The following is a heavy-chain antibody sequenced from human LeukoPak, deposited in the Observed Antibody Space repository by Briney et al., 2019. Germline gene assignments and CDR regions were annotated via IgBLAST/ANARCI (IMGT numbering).Heavy chain of an antibody. J-gene: IGHJ4*02. V-gene: IGHV3-23*01. CDR1: GFTFSSYA. CDR2: ISGSGDTT. Sequence: GGSLRLSCAASGFTFSSYALSWVRQAPGEGLEWVSAISGSGDTTYYADSVKGRFTTSRDNSKNTLFLQMNTLRAEDTAVYYCAKGSSSWYPFDNWGQGTLVTVSS. D-gene: IGHD6-13*01. CDR3: AKGSSSWYPFDN.